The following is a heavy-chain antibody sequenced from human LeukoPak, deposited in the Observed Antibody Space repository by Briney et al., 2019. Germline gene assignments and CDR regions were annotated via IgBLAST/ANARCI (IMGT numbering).Heavy chain of an antibody. D-gene: IGHD1-26*01. Sequence: PGGSLRLSCAASGFTFSSYSMNWVRQAPGKGLEWVSSTSSSSSYIYYADSVKGRFTISRDNAKNSLYLQMNSLRAEDTAVYYCARDPIVGASSFDYWGQGTLVTVSS. CDR3: ARDPIVGASSFDY. CDR2: TSSSSSYI. CDR1: GFTFSSYS. V-gene: IGHV3-21*01. J-gene: IGHJ4*02.